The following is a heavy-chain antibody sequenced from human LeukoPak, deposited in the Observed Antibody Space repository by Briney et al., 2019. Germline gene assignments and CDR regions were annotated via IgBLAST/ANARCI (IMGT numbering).Heavy chain of an antibody. D-gene: IGHD2-15*01. Sequence: KTSETLSLTCTVSGGSISSYYWSWIRQPPGKVLEWIGYIYYSGSTNYNPSLKSRVTISVDTSKNQFSLKLSSVTAADTAVYYCARSSGCSGERFLGANYFDYWGQGTLVTVSS. CDR2: IYYSGST. V-gene: IGHV4-59*12. J-gene: IGHJ4*02. CDR3: ARSSGCSGERFLGANYFDY. CDR1: GGSISSYY.